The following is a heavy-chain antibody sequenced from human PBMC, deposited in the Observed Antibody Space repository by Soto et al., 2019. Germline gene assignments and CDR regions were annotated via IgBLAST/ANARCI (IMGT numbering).Heavy chain of an antibody. CDR1: GFTLSKFG. J-gene: IGHJ6*03. CDR3: GRAPQAPFYHMDV. V-gene: IGHV3-33*01. Sequence: QEQLVESGGGVVQPGGSLRLSCEVSGFTLSKFGMHWVRQAPGKGLEWVAVLWYGGSNRYYAASVKGRFTVSGDSTKNAVSLQMNSLTAEDTAVYYSGRAPQAPFYHMDVWGKGATVTVSS. CDR2: LWYGGSNR.